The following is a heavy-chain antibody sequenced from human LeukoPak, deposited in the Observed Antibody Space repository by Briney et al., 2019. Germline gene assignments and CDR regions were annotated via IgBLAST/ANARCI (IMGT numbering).Heavy chain of an antibody. J-gene: IGHJ6*02. V-gene: IGHV3-43*02. CDR2: ISGDGGRT. CDR1: GFTFDDYA. CDR3: AKEIAVAGRGTLYFFYYGMDV. Sequence: PGGSLRLSCAASGFTFDDYAMHWVRQAPGKGLDWVSPISGDGGRTYYADSVKGRFTISRDNSKNSLYLQMNNLRTDDTALYYCAKEIAVAGRGTLYFFYYGMDVWGQGTTVTVSS. D-gene: IGHD6-19*01.